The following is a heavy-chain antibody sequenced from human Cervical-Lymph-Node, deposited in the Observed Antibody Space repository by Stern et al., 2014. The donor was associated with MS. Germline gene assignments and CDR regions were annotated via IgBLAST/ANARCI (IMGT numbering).Heavy chain of an antibody. CDR2: IYWDYDK. CDR1: GFSLTTDGVG. D-gene: IGHD4-17*01. Sequence: QVTLRESGPTLVKPTQTLTLTCTFSGFSLTTDGVGVHWIRQPPGKALKWLAGIYWDYDKRYSPSLKSRLTITKDTSKNQVVLTMTNMDPVDTATYYCAHTTVTFDEAYGLDVWGQGTTVTVSS. J-gene: IGHJ6*02. CDR3: AHTTVTFDEAYGLDV. V-gene: IGHV2-5*02.